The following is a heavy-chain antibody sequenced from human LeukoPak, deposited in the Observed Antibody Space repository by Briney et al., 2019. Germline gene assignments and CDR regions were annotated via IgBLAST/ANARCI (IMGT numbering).Heavy chain of an antibody. CDR3: ARDNPAVWFGELYPNWFDP. V-gene: IGHV1-24*01. CDR1: GYTLTELS. D-gene: IGHD3-10*01. Sequence: ASVKVSCKVSGYTLTELSMHWVRQAPGKGLEWMGGFDPEDGETIYAQKFQGRVTMTEDTSTDTAYMELSSLRSEDTAVYYCARDNPAVWFGELYPNWFDPWGQGTLVTVSS. J-gene: IGHJ5*02. CDR2: FDPEDGET.